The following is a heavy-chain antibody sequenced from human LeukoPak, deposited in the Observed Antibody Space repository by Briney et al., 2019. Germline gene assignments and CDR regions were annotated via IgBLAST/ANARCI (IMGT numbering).Heavy chain of an antibody. Sequence: GESLKISCKASGYTFTTHWIGWVRQMPGNGLEWMGIIYPGDSDTRYSPSFQGQVTISADKSITTAYLQWSSLKASDTAMYYCARQGLGSVVVPAVDYWGQGTLVTVSS. V-gene: IGHV5-51*01. J-gene: IGHJ4*02. CDR1: GYTFTTHW. D-gene: IGHD2-2*01. CDR2: IYPGDSDT. CDR3: ARQGLGSVVVPAVDY.